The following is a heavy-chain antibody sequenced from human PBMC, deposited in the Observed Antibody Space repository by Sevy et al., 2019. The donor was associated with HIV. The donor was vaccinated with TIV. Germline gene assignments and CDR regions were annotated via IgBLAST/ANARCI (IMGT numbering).Heavy chain of an antibody. CDR3: AKDAGRIAAREFDN. Sequence: GESLKISCAASGFTFSSYAMSWVRQAPGKGLEWVSAISGSGDTTYYADSVKGRFTISRDSSKNTLYLQMNSLRAEDTAVYYCAKDAGRIAAREFDNWGQGTLVTVSS. CDR1: GFTFSSYA. CDR2: ISGSGDTT. V-gene: IGHV3-23*01. D-gene: IGHD6-6*01. J-gene: IGHJ4*02.